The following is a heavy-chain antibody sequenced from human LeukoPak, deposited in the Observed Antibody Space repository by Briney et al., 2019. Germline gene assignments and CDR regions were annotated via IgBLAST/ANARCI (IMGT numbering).Heavy chain of an antibody. Sequence: ASVKVSCKASGYIFITYYIHRVRQAPGQGLEWMGVINPTGGDTSYAQQFQGRVTMTRDTSTSTVYMELSSLRFEDTAVYYCVRDLLAGYDYWGQGTLVTVSS. V-gene: IGHV1-46*01. CDR1: GYIFITYY. J-gene: IGHJ4*02. CDR2: INPTGGDT. D-gene: IGHD1-26*01. CDR3: VRDLLAGYDY.